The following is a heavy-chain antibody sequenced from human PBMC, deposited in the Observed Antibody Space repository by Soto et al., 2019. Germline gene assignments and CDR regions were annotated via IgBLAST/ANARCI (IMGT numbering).Heavy chain of an antibody. V-gene: IGHV4-61*01. D-gene: IGHD1-1*01. CDR3: ARARNRYFDY. J-gene: IGHJ4*02. CDR1: GGSMSTGSYF. Sequence: QVHLQESGPGLVRPSESLSLTCNVSGGSMSTGSYFWSWVRQPPGKGLEWIGYVFRSGSINYSPSCKSRVTISIDTSKNQCSLMLKSVTAADTAVYFCARARNRYFDYWGQGALVTVSS. CDR2: VFRSGSI.